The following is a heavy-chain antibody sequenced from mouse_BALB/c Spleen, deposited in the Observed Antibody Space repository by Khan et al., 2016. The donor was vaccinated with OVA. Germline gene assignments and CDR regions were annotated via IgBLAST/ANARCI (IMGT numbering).Heavy chain of an antibody. D-gene: IGHD1-2*01. CDR2: IWSGGST. CDR1: GFSLTSYG. Sequence: QVQLKQSGPGLVQPSQSLSITCTVSGFSLTSYGVHWVRQSPGKGLEWLGVIWSGGSTDYHAAFISRLSISKDNSKSHVFFKMNSLQANDTAIYYCAKIHYYGDPYAMDYWGQGTSVTVSS. J-gene: IGHJ4*01. CDR3: AKIHYYGDPYAMDY. V-gene: IGHV2-2*02.